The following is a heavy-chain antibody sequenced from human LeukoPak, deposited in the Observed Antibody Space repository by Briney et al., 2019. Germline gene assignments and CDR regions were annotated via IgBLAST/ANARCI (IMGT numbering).Heavy chain of an antibody. CDR3: ARPRRLRLGELSSAFGYYFDY. CDR2: IKEDGSEK. D-gene: IGHD3-16*02. V-gene: IGHV3-7*05. J-gene: IGHJ4*02. CDR1: GFTFSSYW. Sequence: GGSLRLSCAASGFTFSSYWMNWVRQAPGKGLEWVAKIKEDGSEKYYVESVKGRFTVSRDNAKNALYLQMNSLRAEDTAVYYCARPRRLRLGELSSAFGYYFDYWGQGTLVTVSS.